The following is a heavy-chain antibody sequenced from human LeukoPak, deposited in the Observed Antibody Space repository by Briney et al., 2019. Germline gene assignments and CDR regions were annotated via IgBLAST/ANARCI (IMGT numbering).Heavy chain of an antibody. V-gene: IGHV3-66*01. CDR2: VYSDGNT. J-gene: IGHJ4*02. CDR3: AKGGARLHSYYFDY. Sequence: GGSLRLSCAASGFTVSDNHMNWVRQAPGKGLEWVSVVYSDGNTYYGDSVKGRFTISRDHSKNTLYLQMNSLRAEDTAVFYCAKGGARLHSYYFDYWGQGTLVTVSS. D-gene: IGHD1-26*01. CDR1: GFTVSDNH.